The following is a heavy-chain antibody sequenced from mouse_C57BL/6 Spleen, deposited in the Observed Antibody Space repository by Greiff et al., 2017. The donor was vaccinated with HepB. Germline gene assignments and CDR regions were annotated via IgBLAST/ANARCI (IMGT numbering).Heavy chain of an antibody. CDR3: ARANDYFDY. CDR2: IDPSDSYT. V-gene: IGHV1-50*01. Sequence: QVQLQQPGAELVKPGASVKLSCKASGYTFTSYWMQWVKQRPGHGLEWIGEIDPSDSYTNYNQKFKGKATLTVDTSSSTAYMQLSSLTSEDSAVYYCARANDYFDYWGQGTTLTVSS. J-gene: IGHJ2*01. D-gene: IGHD2-3*01. CDR1: GYTFTSYW.